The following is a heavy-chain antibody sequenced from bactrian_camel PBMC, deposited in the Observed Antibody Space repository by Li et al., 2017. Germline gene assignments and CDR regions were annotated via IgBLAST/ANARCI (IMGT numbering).Heavy chain of an antibody. Sequence: VQLVESGGGSVQAGGSLKLSCAASGAIFSMCGMAWFRQAPGKEREGVARIATGSGNTYYADSVKGRFTISQDNAKNTVYLQMNSLKPEDTAMYYCAARGPYCYTKLSVRDLTYWGQGTQVTVS. D-gene: IGHD2*01. CDR2: IATGSGNT. J-gene: IGHJ4*01. V-gene: IGHV3S54*01. CDR3: AARGPYCYTKLSVRDLTY. CDR1: GAIFSMCG.